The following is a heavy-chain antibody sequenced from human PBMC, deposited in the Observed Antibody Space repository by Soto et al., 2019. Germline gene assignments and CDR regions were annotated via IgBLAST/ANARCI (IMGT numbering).Heavy chain of an antibody. D-gene: IGHD2-15*01. CDR1: GFTFSNYW. V-gene: IGHV3-74*01. Sequence: EVQLVESGGGLVQPGGSLRRSCAASGFTFSNYWMYWVRQAPGKGLVWVSRINSDGSVSSYADSVTGRLTISRDNVKNTVYLRMAIVRAVETAVSYCARGDCVGGTCYSLAGSFYYCMVVWGKGTTVTVFS. J-gene: IGHJ6*03. CDR2: INSDGSVS. CDR3: ARGDCVGGTCYSLAGSFYYCMVV.